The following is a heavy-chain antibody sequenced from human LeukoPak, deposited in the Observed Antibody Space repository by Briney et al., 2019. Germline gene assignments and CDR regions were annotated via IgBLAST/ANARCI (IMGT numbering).Heavy chain of an antibody. V-gene: IGHV3-30*02. J-gene: IGHJ4*02. D-gene: IGHD2-21*01. CDR1: GFPFSTYG. Sequence: PGGSLRLSCAASGFPFSTYGMHWVRQAPVKGLEWVAYTKYDGSEKYYADSVNGRFTISRDNSKNTLYLQMNSLRAEDTAVYYCAKVLPGGSFYSKQFDYWGQGTLVTVSS. CDR3: AKVLPGGSFYSKQFDY. CDR2: TKYDGSEK.